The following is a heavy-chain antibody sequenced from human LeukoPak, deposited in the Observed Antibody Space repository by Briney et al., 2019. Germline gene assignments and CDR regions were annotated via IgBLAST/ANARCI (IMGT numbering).Heavy chain of an antibody. J-gene: IGHJ4*02. Sequence: QVQLQESGPGLVKPSQTLSLTCTVSGGSISSGGYYWSWIRPHPGKGLEWIGYLYYNGSTYYNPSLKSRVTISVDTSKIQFSLKLGSVTAADTAVYYCARDHNSSGVDYWGQGTLVTVSS. CDR1: GGSISSGGYY. V-gene: IGHV4-31*03. CDR3: ARDHNSSGVDY. CDR2: LYYNGST. D-gene: IGHD6-19*01.